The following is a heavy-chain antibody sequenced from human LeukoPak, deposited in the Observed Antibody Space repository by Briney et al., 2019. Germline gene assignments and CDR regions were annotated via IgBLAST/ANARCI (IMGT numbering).Heavy chain of an antibody. CDR2: ISAYNGNT. Sequence: GASVKVSCKASGYTFTMYGITWVRQAPGQGLEWMGWISAYNGNTNYAQKLQGRVTMTTDTSTSTAYMELRSLRSDDTAVYYCARGHSSSWYGLSNWFDPWGQGTLVTVSS. J-gene: IGHJ5*02. CDR1: GYTFTMYG. V-gene: IGHV1-18*01. CDR3: ARGHSSSWYGLSNWFDP. D-gene: IGHD6-13*01.